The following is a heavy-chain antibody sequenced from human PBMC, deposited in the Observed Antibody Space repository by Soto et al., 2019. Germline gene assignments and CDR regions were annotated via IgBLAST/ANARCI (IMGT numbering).Heavy chain of an antibody. D-gene: IGHD1-26*01. CDR2: IYASGSP. J-gene: IGHJ4*02. CDR1: GPSISFYY. V-gene: IGHV4-59*01. Sequence: PSETPSLTCPTSGPSISFYYLSSVRQPPGHELEWIGYIYASGSPYYNPSLRSRVTISADTSKNQISLKLTSPTAADTAVYYCARGVGSSPPRYWGRGTLVTVSS. CDR3: ARGVGSSPPRY.